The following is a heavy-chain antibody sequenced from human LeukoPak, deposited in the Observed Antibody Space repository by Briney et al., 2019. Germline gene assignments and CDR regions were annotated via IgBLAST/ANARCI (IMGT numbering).Heavy chain of an antibody. CDR1: GFSFSSYA. CDR3: AKDSGHSSSWYY. D-gene: IGHD6-13*01. J-gene: IGHJ4*02. V-gene: IGHV3-23*01. CDR2: ISGSGTT. Sequence: GGSLRLSCAASGFSFSSYAMNWVRQAPGKGLEWVSGISGSGTTYYADSVKGRFTISRDSARNTLYLQVNSLRDEDTAVYYCAKDSGHSSSWYYWGQGTLVTVSS.